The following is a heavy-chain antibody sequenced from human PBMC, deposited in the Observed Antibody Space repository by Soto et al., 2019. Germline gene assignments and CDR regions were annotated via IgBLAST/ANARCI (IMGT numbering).Heavy chain of an antibody. CDR2: ISPYTGNA. CDR3: ARSQGSSTSLEIYYYYYYGMDV. Sequence: ASVKVSCKASGYTFTSYGISWVRQAPGQGLEWMGWISPYTGNANYAQKLQGRVTITADESTSTAYMELSSLRSEDTAVYYCARSQGSSTSLEIYYYYYYGMDVWGQGTTVTVSS. CDR1: GYTFTSYG. J-gene: IGHJ6*02. D-gene: IGHD2-2*01. V-gene: IGHV1-18*01.